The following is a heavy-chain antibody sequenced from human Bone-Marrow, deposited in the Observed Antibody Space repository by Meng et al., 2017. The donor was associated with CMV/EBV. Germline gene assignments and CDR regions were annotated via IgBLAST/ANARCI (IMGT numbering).Heavy chain of an antibody. J-gene: IGHJ4*02. Sequence: SETLSLTCTVSGGSISSYYWSWIRQPPGKGLEWSGYIYYSGSTNYNPSLKSRVTISVDTSKNQFSLKLSSVTAADTAVYYCARGGDYYDSSGYSHFDYWGQGTLVTVSS. CDR3: ARGGDYYDSSGYSHFDY. V-gene: IGHV4-59*01. CDR2: IYYSGST. D-gene: IGHD3-22*01. CDR1: GGSISSYY.